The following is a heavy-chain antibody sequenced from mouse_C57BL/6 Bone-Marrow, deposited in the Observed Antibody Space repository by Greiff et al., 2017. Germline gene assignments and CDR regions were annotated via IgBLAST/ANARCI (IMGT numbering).Heavy chain of an antibody. V-gene: IGHV1-19*01. CDR2: INPYNGGT. D-gene: IGHD1-1*01. CDR1: GYTFTDYY. J-gene: IGHJ3*01. CDR3: AYHYYGSSDMAY. Sequence: VQLQQSGPVLVKPGASVKMSCKASGYTFTDYYMNWVKQSHGKSLEWIGVINPYNGGTSYNQKFKGKATLTVDKSSSTAYMELNSLTSEDSAVYYCAYHYYGSSDMAYWGQGTLVTVSA.